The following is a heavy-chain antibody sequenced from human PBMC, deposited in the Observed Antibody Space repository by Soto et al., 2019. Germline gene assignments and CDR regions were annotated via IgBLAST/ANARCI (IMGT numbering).Heavy chain of an antibody. CDR1: GGSISSGDYY. CDR2: IYDSGGT. J-gene: IGHJ1*01. D-gene: IGHD2-2*01. CDR3: ARGFSTSLNAPWYFHL. V-gene: IGHV4-30-4*01. Sequence: PSETLSLTCTVSGGSISSGDYYWSWTRQPPGKGLEWIGYIYDSGGTYYNPSLKSRVAISVDKSKNRFSLRLSSVTAADTAVYYCARGFSTSLNAPWYFHLWGQGTLVTVSS.